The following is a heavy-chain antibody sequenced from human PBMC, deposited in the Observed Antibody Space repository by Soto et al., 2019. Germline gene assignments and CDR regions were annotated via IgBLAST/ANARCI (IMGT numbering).Heavy chain of an antibody. Sequence: SETLSLTCTVSGGSVSSGSYYWSWIRQPPGKGLEWIGYIYYSGSTNYNPSLKSRVTISVDTSKNQFSLKLSSVTAADTAVYYCARGDTYYDFWSGYRNRFDPWGQGTLVTVSS. V-gene: IGHV4-61*01. D-gene: IGHD3-3*01. J-gene: IGHJ5*02. CDR3: ARGDTYYDFWSGYRNRFDP. CDR2: IYYSGST. CDR1: GGSVSSGSYY.